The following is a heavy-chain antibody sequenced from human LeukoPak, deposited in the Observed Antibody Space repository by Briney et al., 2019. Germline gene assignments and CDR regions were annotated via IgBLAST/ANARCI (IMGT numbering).Heavy chain of an antibody. D-gene: IGHD6-13*01. CDR3: AKDMIAAADILYFQH. CDR2: ISPDGSTT. Sequence: PGRSLRLSCAASGFTFSRYWRHWVRQAPGKGLMWLSRISPDGSTTLYADSVKGRFTISRDNSKNTLYLQMNSPRAEDTAVYYCAKDMIAAADILYFQHWGQGTLVAVSS. V-gene: IGHV3-74*03. CDR1: GFTFSRYW. J-gene: IGHJ1*01.